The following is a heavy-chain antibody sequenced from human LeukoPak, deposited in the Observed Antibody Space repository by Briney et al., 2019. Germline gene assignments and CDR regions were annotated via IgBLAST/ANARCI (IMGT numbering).Heavy chain of an antibody. CDR1: GFTFSSYA. J-gene: IGHJ4*02. CDR2: ISGGGDST. D-gene: IGHD3-3*01. V-gene: IGHV3-23*01. Sequence: GGSLRLSCAASGFTFSSYAMSWVRQAPGKGLEWVSAISGGGDSTYYVDSVKGRFTISRDNSKSTLYLQMNSLRVEDTAVYYCATLILRFLDYWGQGTLVTVSS. CDR3: ATLILRFLDY.